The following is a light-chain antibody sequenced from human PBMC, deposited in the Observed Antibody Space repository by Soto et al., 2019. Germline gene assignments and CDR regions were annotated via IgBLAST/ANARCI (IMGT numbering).Light chain of an antibody. CDR2: KAS. V-gene: IGKV1-5*03. CDR3: QQSNSSPWT. Sequence: DIKMTQSPSTLSASVGDRVTITCRASQSISSWLAWYQQKPGKAPKVLIYKASTLESGVPSRFSGSGSGTEFTLTISSLQPDDFATYYCQQSNSSPWTFGQGTKVEIK. CDR1: QSISSW. J-gene: IGKJ1*01.